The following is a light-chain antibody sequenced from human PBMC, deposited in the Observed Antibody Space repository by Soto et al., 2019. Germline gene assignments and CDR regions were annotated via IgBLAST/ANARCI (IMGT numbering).Light chain of an antibody. CDR2: DVS. Sequence: QSVLTQPASVSGSPGQSITISCTGTSSDVGGYDFVSWYQHHPGKAPKLMIFDVSNRPSGVSNRFSGSKSGNTASLTISGLRAEDEADYYCSSYTSSNTLLFGGGTKLTVL. J-gene: IGLJ2*01. CDR3: SSYTSSNTLL. V-gene: IGLV2-14*03. CDR1: SSDVGGYDF.